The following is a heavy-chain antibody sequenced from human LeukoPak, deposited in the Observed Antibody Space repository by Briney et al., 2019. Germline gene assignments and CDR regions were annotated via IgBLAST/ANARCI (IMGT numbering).Heavy chain of an antibody. J-gene: IGHJ4*02. D-gene: IGHD6-13*01. CDR3: ASSELDSSSWYPSYFDY. CDR1: GFTFSDYY. V-gene: IGHV3-11*03. CDR2: ISSSSSYT. Sequence: GGPLRLSCAASGFTFSDYYMSWIRQAPGKGLEWVSYISSSSSYTNYADSAKGRFTISRDNAKNSLYLQMNSLRAEDTAVYYCASSELDSSSWYPSYFDYWGQGTLGTVSS.